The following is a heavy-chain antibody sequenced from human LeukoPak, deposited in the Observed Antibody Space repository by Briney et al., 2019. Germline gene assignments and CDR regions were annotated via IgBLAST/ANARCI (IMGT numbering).Heavy chain of an antibody. CDR2: IYSGGNT. CDR3: ARDAIDVYSYGYYYYYMDV. J-gene: IGHJ6*03. CDR1: GFTVSRNY. V-gene: IGHV3-53*01. D-gene: IGHD5-18*01. Sequence: PGGSLRLSCAASGFTVSRNYMSWVRQAPGKGLEWVSVIYSGGNTYYADFVKGRFTISRDNSKNTLYLQMNSLRAEDTAVYYCARDAIDVYSYGYYYYYMDVWGKGTTVTVSS.